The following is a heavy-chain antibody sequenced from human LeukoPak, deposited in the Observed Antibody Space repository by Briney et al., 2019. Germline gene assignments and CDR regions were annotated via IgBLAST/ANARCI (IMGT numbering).Heavy chain of an antibody. J-gene: IGHJ4*02. Sequence: GGSLRLSCAASGFTFSSYSMNWVRQAPGKGLEWVSSISSSSSYIYYADSVKGRFTISRDNAKNSLYLQMNSLRAEDTAVYYCARRIAAAGGSDYWGQGALVTVSS. D-gene: IGHD6-13*01. V-gene: IGHV3-21*01. CDR1: GFTFSSYS. CDR3: ARRIAAAGGSDY. CDR2: ISSSSSYI.